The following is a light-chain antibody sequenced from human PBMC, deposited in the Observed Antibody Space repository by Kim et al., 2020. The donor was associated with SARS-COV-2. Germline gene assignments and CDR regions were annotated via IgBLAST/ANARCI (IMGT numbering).Light chain of an antibody. CDR3: SSYTSSSTRV. CDR1: SSDVGGYNY. CDR2: DVS. Sequence: QSALTQPASVSGSPGQSITISCTGTSSDVGGYNYVSWYQQHPGKAPQLMIYDVSARPSGVSNRFSGSKSGNTASLTISGLQAEDEADYYCSSYTSSSTRVFGGGTQLTVL. V-gene: IGLV2-14*03. J-gene: IGLJ3*02.